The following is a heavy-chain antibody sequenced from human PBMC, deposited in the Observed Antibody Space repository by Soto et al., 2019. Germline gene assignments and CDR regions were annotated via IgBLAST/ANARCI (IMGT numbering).Heavy chain of an antibody. V-gene: IGHV3-21*01. CDR3: PRDSAGGRYHTDY. J-gene: IGHJ1*01. D-gene: IGHD1-26*01. CDR1: GFTFISYS. CDR2: ISSSSSYI. Sequence: RASLSLSCAASGFTFISYSMNWVRQAPGKGLEWVSSISSSSSYIYYADSVKGRFTISRDNAKNSLYLQMNSLRAEDTAVYDWPRDSAGGRYHTDYWGRGTLVT.